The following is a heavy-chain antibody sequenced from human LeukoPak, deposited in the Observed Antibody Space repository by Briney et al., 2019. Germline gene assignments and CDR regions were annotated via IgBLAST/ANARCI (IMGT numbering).Heavy chain of an antibody. CDR1: GGSIDIYY. V-gene: IGHV4-59*01. J-gene: IGHJ6*03. CDR3: ARDRRVDYGSGTIHYYYYYMDV. D-gene: IGHD3-10*01. CDR2: IQYTGTT. Sequence: SETLSLTCTVSGGSIDIYYWSWIRQPPGKGLEWIGHIQYTGTTNYNPSLKSRVTISVDTSKNQFSLKLSSVTAADTAVYYCARDRRVDYGSGTIHYYYYYMDVWGKGTTVTVSS.